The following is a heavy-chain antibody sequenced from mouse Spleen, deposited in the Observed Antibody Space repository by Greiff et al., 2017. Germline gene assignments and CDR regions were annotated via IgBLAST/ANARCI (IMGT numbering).Heavy chain of an antibody. J-gene: IGHJ4*01. D-gene: IGHD1-1*01. CDR3: ARHGITTVVVNYAMDY. Sequence: EVMLVESGGGLVKLGGSLKLSCAASGFTFSSYAMSWVRQTPEKRLEWVATISSGGGNTYYPDSVKGRFTISRDNAKNTLYLQMSSLKSEDTAMYYCARHGITTVVVNYAMDYWGQGTSVTVSS. V-gene: IGHV5-9*01. CDR2: ISSGGGNT. CDR1: GFTFSSYA.